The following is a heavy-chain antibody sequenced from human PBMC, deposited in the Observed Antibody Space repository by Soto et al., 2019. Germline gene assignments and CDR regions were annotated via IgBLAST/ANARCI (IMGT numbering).Heavy chain of an antibody. CDR1: GGSISSYY. D-gene: IGHD2-8*01. J-gene: IGHJ6*02. CDR3: ARDNNGPRLGMDV. CDR2: IYYSGST. V-gene: IGHV4-59*01. Sequence: PSETLSLTCTVSGGSISSYYWSWIRQPPGKGLEWIGYIYYSGSTNYNPSLKSRVTISVETSKNQFSLKLSSVTAADTAVYYRARDNNGPRLGMDVWGQGTTVTVSS.